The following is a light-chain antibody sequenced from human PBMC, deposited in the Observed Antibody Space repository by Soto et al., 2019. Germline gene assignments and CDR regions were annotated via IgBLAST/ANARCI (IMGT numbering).Light chain of an antibody. J-gene: IGKJ2*01. CDR3: QQYHNWPPQYT. CDR1: QTVSSN. CDR2: GAS. Sequence: EIVMTQSTATLSVSPGERATLSCRASQTVSSNLAWYQQKPGQAPRLLIHGASTRASGVPTRFSGSGSGTDFTLTISSLQSEDFAVYYCQQYHNWPPQYTFGQGTKLQIK. V-gene: IGKV3-15*01.